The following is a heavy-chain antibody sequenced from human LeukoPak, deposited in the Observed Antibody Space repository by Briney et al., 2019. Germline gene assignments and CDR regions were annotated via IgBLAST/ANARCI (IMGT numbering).Heavy chain of an antibody. J-gene: IGHJ4*02. V-gene: IGHV3-23*01. CDR1: GFTFSSYA. D-gene: IGHD5-18*01. CDR3: AKGSGRGYSYGLEY. CDR2: ISHSGGST. Sequence: GGSLRLSCAASGFTFSSYAMNWVRQAPGKGLEWVSGISHSGGSTYYADSVKGRFTISRDNSKNTLYLQMNSLRAEDTAVYYCAKGSGRGYSYGLEYWGQGTLVTVSS.